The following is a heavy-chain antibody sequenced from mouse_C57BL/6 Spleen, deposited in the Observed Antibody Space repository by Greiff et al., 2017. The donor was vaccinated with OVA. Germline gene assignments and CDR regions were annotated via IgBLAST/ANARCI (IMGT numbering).Heavy chain of an antibody. CDR3: AKGGLYYYAMDY. CDR2: IYPGSGST. J-gene: IGHJ4*01. CDR1: GYTFTSYW. V-gene: IGHV1-55*01. Sequence: QVQLQQPGAELVKPGASVKLSCKASGYTFTSYWITWVTQRPGQGLEWIGDIYPGSGSTNYNEKFKSKATLTVDTSSSTAYMQLSSLTSEDSAVYYCAKGGLYYYAMDYWGQGTSVTVSS. D-gene: IGHD1-1*02.